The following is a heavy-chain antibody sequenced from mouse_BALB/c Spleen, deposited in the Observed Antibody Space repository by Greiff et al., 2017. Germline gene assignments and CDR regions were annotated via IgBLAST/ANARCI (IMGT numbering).Heavy chain of an antibody. V-gene: IGHV5-6-4*01. CDR3: TRSNLHLLLRSWYFDV. J-gene: IGHJ1*01. D-gene: IGHD1-1*01. CDR2: ISSGGSYT. CDR1: GFTFSSYT. Sequence: EVKLMESGGGLVKPGGSLKLSCAASGFTFSSYTMSWVRQTPEKRLEWVATISSGGSYTYYPDSVKGRFTISRDNAKNTLYLQMSSLKSEDTAMYYCTRSNLHLLLRSWYFDVWGAGTTVTVSS.